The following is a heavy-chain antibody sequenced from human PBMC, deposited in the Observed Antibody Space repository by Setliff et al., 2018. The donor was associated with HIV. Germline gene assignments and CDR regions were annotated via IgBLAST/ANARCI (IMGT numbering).Heavy chain of an antibody. D-gene: IGHD3-10*01. V-gene: IGHV1-3*01. CDR1: GYTFTSYA. CDR3: ARGEGVGGVVITGGLDV. J-gene: IGHJ6*04. Sequence: ASVKVSCKASGYTFTSYAMHWVRQAPGQRLEWMGWINAGNGNTKYSQKFQGRVTMTRDTSISTAYMELGSLTSEDTAVYYCARGEGVGGVVITGGLDVWGKGTTVTVSS. CDR2: INAGNGNT.